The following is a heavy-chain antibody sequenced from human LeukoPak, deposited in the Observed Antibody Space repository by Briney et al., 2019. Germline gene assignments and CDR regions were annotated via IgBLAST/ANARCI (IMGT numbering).Heavy chain of an antibody. D-gene: IGHD3-10*01. J-gene: IGHJ4*02. CDR3: ARKNYFASGSYSDFDF. V-gene: IGHV1-3*04. CDR2: INTVNGDT. Sequence: ASMKVSCKASGYTFTSNPMYWMRQAPGQGLEWMGWINTVNGDTKCSQNFQGRITITRDTSASTAYMELSGLGSEDTAVYYCARKNYFASGSYSDFDFWGQGTLVTVSS. CDR1: GYTFTSNP.